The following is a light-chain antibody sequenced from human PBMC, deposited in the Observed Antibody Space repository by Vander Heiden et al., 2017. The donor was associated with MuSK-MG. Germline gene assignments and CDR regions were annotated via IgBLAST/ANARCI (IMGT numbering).Light chain of an antibody. CDR1: QSVSSGY. V-gene: IGKV3-20*01. J-gene: IGKJ1*01. Sequence: EIVLTRSPATLPLSPGERATLPCRASQSVSSGYLAWYQQKPGQAPRLLIYGVSSRATGIPDRFSGSGSATDFTLTISSLEPEDFAVYYCQDYGSSLWTFGQGTKVEIK. CDR3: QDYGSSLWT. CDR2: GVS.